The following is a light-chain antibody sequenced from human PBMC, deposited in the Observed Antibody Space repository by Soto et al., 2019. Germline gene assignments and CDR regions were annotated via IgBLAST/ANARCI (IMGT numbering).Light chain of an antibody. CDR2: RNN. Sequence: HSVLTQPPSSSGTPGQRVTISCSGSSSNIGRNAVNWYQQLPGTAPKLLIYRNNQRPSGVPDRFSGSKSGTSASLAISGLQSEDEADYYCAAWADSLNGTVFGGGTKLTVL. J-gene: IGLJ2*01. CDR1: SSNIGRNA. V-gene: IGLV1-44*01. CDR3: AAWADSLNGTV.